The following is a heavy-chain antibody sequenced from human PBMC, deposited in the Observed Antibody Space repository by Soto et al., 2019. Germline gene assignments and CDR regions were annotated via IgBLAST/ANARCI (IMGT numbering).Heavy chain of an antibody. CDR1: GFTFSSYA. V-gene: IGHV3-23*01. CDR3: EKDVAVAGICY. Sequence: EVQLLESGGGLVQPGGSLRLSCAASGFTFSSYAMSWVRQAPGKGLEWVSALSGSCGSINYADSVKCRFTISRDNSKNTMYLQMNSLRAEDTAVYYCEKDVAVAGICYWGQGTLVTVSS. CDR2: LSGSCGSI. D-gene: IGHD6-19*01. J-gene: IGHJ4*02.